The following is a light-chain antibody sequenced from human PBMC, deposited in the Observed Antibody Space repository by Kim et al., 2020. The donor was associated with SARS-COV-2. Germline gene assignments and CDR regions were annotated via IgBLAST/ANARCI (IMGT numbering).Light chain of an antibody. J-gene: IGLJ2*01. CDR3: SSSTTSNTLR. CDR1: NSDVGGYNY. Sequence: QSVLTQPASVSGSPGQSITISCTGSNSDVGGYNYVSWYQQHPDKAPKLLIYDVNKRPSGVSDRFSGSKSGNTASLTISGLQAEDEADYYCSSSTTSNTLRFGGGTQLTVL. V-gene: IGLV2-14*03. CDR2: DVN.